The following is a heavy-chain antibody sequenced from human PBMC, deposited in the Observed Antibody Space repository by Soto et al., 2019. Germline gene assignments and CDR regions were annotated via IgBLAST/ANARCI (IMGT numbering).Heavy chain of an antibody. CDR1: GFTFSTYA. CDR3: AKQPDSSGWRGYNWFDP. D-gene: IGHD6-19*01. Sequence: EVQLLESGGGLVQPGGSLRLSCAASGFTFSTYAMTWVRQPPGKGLEWVSVISGSSGSASYADSVRGRFNISRDNSKNTLYLHMNSVRVEDTAIYYCAKQPDSSGWRGYNWFDPWGQGTLVTVSS. V-gene: IGHV3-23*01. J-gene: IGHJ5*02. CDR2: ISGSSGSA.